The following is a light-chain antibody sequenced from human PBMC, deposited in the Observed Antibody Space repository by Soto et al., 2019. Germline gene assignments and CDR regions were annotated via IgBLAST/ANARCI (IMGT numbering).Light chain of an antibody. V-gene: IGLV2-23*02. J-gene: IGLJ1*01. CDR1: SSDVGSYNL. Sequence: QSALTQPASVSGSPGQSITISCTGTSSDVGSYNLVSWYQQHPGKAPKVMIYEVSKRPSGVSNRFSGSKFGNTASLTISGIQADDEADYYCCSYAGSSTYVFGTGTKLTVL. CDR2: EVS. CDR3: CSYAGSSTYV.